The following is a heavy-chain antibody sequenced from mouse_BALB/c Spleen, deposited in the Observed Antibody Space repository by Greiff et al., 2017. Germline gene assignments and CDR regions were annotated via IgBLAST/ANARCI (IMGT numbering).Heavy chain of an antibody. CDR2: ISSGSSTI. CDR1: GFTFSSFG. CDR3: ARSTMITTTHAMDY. J-gene: IGHJ4*01. V-gene: IGHV5-17*02. D-gene: IGHD2-4*01. Sequence: EVQLVESGGGLVQPGGSRKLSCAASGFTFSSFGMHWVRQAPEKGLEWVAYISSGSSTIYYADTVKGRFTISRDNPKNTLFLQMTSLRSEDTAMYYCARSTMITTTHAMDYWGQGTSVTVSS.